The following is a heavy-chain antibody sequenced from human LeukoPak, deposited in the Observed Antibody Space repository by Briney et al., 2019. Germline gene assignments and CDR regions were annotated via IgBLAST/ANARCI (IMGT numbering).Heavy chain of an antibody. CDR2: IKQDGSEK. CDR1: GFTFSSYW. CDR3: ARDSGWELLRAIDY. Sequence: QPGGSLRLSCAASGFTFSSYWMSWVRQAPGKGLEWVANIKQDGSEKYYVDSVKGRFTISRDNAKNSLYLQMNSLRAEDTAVYYCARDSGWELLRAIDYWGQGTLVTVPS. J-gene: IGHJ4*02. D-gene: IGHD1-26*01. V-gene: IGHV3-7*01.